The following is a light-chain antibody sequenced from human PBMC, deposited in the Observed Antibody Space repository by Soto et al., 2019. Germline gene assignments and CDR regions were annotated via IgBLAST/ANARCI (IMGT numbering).Light chain of an antibody. J-gene: IGLJ1*01. CDR1: SSDVGGYNY. CDR3: SSYAGSSSYV. V-gene: IGLV2-8*01. CDR2: EVS. Sequence: QSVLTQPPSASGSPGQSVTISCTGTSSDVGGYNYVSWYQQHPGKAPKLMIYEVSQRPSGVPDRFSGSKSGNTASLPVSGLQAEDEADYYCSSYAGSSSYVFGTGTKAPS.